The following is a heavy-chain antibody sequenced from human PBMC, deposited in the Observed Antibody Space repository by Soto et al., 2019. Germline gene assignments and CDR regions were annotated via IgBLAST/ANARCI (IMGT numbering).Heavy chain of an antibody. Sequence: QVQLVESGXXXXXXXXXXRLSCAASGFTFSSYGMHWVRQAPGKGLEWVAVIWYDGSNKYYADSVKGRFTISRDNSKNPLDLQLNSLRAEDTAVYYCARDVMVTAMVMWYFDLWGRGPLVTVS. V-gene: IGHV3-33*01. CDR1: GFTFSSYG. CDR3: ARDVMVTAMVMWYFDL. D-gene: IGHD2-21*02. J-gene: IGHJ2*01. CDR2: IWYDGSNK.